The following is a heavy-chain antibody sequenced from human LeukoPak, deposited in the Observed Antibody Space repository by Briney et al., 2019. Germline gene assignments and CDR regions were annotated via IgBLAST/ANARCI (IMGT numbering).Heavy chain of an antibody. D-gene: IGHD5-24*01. V-gene: IGHV3-74*01. CDR3: ASRDY. CDR1: GFTFSSYW. CDR2: INSDGSNT. J-gene: IGHJ4*02. Sequence: PGGSLRLSCAASGFTFSSYWMHWVRQVPGKGLVWVSRINSDGSNTNYADSVKGRFTISRDNAKNTLYLQMNSLGADDTAVYYCASRDYWGQGTLVTVSS.